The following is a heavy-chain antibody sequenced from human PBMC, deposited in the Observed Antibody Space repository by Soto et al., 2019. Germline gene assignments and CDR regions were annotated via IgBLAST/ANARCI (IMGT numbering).Heavy chain of an antibody. CDR1: GYTVNSYG. Sequence: QVQLVQSGDEVKKRGASVKVSCKASGYTVNSYGLSWVRKAPGQGLERMGWISGYNGNIKNAQKFQDRVTMTTDTSTSTAYMELRSLRSDDTAVYYCARHGSSIVNGMDVWGQGTTVTVSS. V-gene: IGHV1-18*01. CDR3: ARHGSSIVNGMDV. CDR2: ISGYNGNI. J-gene: IGHJ6*02. D-gene: IGHD3-10*01.